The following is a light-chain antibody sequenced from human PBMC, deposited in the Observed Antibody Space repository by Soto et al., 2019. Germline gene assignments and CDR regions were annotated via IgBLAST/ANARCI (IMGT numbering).Light chain of an antibody. V-gene: IGLV2-14*01. CDR1: SSDVGGYNY. J-gene: IGLJ2*01. CDR2: DVS. Sequence: QSVLTQPASVSGSPGQSITISCTGTSSDVGGYNYVSWYQQYPGKAPKLMIYDVSNWPSGVSNRFSGSKSGNTASLTISGLQAEDEADYYCSSYTSSSAVVFGGGTKRTGL. CDR3: SSYTSSSAVV.